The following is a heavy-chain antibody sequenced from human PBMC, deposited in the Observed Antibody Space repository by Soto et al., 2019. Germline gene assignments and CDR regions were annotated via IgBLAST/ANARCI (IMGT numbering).Heavy chain of an antibody. J-gene: IGHJ4*02. CDR2: ISYDGSNR. V-gene: IGHV3-30-3*01. Sequence: QVQLVESGGGVVQPGRSLRLSCAASGFTFSSYSIHWVRQAPGKGLEWVAVISYDGSNRYYADSVKGRCTITRDNSKNTLYLQMNSLRAEDTAVYYCARGAGIAVSATTFDCWGQGALVSVSS. CDR1: GFTFSSYS. CDR3: ARGAGIAVSATTFDC. D-gene: IGHD6-19*01.